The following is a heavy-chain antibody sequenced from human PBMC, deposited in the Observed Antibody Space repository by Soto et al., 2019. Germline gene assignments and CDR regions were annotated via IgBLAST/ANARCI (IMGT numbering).Heavy chain of an antibody. Sequence: QVQLQESGPGPVKPSQTMSLTCTVSGGSISSGGYYWSWIRQHPGKGLEWIGYIYSSGRPYYNPSLNSRVTISVDTSKNQFSLKLSSVTAADTAVYYCARVERGYDSGDSRGLYYYYYYMDVWGKGTTVTVSS. D-gene: IGHD4-17*01. J-gene: IGHJ6*03. CDR3: ARVERGYDSGDSRGLYYYYYYMDV. CDR1: GGSISSGGYY. CDR2: IYSSGRP. V-gene: IGHV4-31*03.